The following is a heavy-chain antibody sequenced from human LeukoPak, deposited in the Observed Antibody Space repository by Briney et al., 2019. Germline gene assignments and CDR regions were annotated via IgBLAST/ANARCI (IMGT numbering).Heavy chain of an antibody. D-gene: IGHD6-13*01. CDR2: IYYSGST. Sequence: PSESLSLTCTVSVGALSSYYWSWIRQPPGKGLEWIGYIYYSGSTNYNPSLKSRVTISVDTSKNQFSLKLSSVTAADTAVYYCARRGYSSSWYGDAF. V-gene: IGHV4-59*08. CDR1: VGALSSYY. CDR3: ARRGYSSSWYGDAF. J-gene: IGHJ3*01.